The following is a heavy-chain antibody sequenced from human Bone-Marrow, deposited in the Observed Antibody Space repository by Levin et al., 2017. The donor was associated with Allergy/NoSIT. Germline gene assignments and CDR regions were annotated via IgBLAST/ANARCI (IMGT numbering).Heavy chain of an antibody. CDR3: VKDCGRCNSGGVDFEY. J-gene: IGHJ1*01. D-gene: IGHD6-25*01. Sequence: SCAASGFSFSDSWMHWVRQAPGKGLLWVARISDHDRRIDYADFVKGRFTISRDDARGTLYLQMNSLTVDESALYYCVKDCGRCNSGGVDFEYWGQGILVTVSS. CDR1: GFSFSDSW. V-gene: IGHV3-74*01. CDR2: ISDHDRRI.